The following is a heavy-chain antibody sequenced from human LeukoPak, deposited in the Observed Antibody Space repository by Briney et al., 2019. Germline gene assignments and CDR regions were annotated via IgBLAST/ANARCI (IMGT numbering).Heavy chain of an antibody. Sequence: PGGSLRLSCAASGFTFSNYNMNWVRQAPGKGLEWVSFISGSGTSTYYADSVKGRFTISRDNSKNTLSLQMNSLRVEDTAVYYCAKDLYYGSGSKFDDWGQGTLVTVSS. J-gene: IGHJ4*02. CDR3: AKDLYYGSGSKFDD. CDR2: ISGSGTST. V-gene: IGHV3-23*01. CDR1: GFTFSNYN. D-gene: IGHD3-10*01.